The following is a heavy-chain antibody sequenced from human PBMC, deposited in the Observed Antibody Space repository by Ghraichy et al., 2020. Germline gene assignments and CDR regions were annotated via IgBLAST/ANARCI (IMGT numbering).Heavy chain of an antibody. J-gene: IGHJ6*02. D-gene: IGHD5-24*01. Sequence: SETLSLTCIVSGASISTSYWTWNWVRQPPGKGLEWIGKIYTSDNSNYDPSLESRVTISMDTSKNQFSLRLISVTAADTAVYYCARRRRRGTRGDAIDVWGQGTTVTVSS. CDR2: IYTSDNS. V-gene: IGHV4-4*09. CDR1: GASISTSY. CDR3: ARRRRRGTRGDAIDV.